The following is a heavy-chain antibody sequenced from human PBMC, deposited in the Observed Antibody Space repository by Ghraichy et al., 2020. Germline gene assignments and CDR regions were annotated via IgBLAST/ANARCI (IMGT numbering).Heavy chain of an antibody. D-gene: IGHD2-2*02. CDR2: FDPEDGET. CDR1: GYTLTELS. Sequence: ASVKVSCKVSGYTLTELSMHWVRQAPGKGLEWMGGFDPEDGETIYAQKFQGRVTMTEDTSTDTAYMELSSLRSEDTAVYYCATWGGYCSSTSCYKGSLGYYYDYMDVWGKGTTVTVSS. CDR3: ATWGGYCSSTSCYKGSLGYYYDYMDV. J-gene: IGHJ6*03. V-gene: IGHV1-24*01.